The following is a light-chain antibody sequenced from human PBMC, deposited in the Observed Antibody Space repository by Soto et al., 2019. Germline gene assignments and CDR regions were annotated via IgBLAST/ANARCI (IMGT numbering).Light chain of an antibody. CDR2: EVS. Sequence: QSVLTQPASVSGSPGQSITISCTGTSSVVGSYNLVSWYQQHPGKAPKLMIYEVSKRPSGVSNRFSGSKSGNTASLTISGLQAEDEADYYCCSYAGSSTYVSGTGTKVPDL. CDR3: CSYAGSSTYV. J-gene: IGLJ1*01. CDR1: SSVVGSYNL. V-gene: IGLV2-23*02.